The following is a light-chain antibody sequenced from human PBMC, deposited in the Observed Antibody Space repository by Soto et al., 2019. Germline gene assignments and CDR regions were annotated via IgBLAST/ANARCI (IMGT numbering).Light chain of an antibody. Sequence: DIQMTQSPATLSASVGDRVTITCRASQSISRWLTWYQQKPGKAPKLLIYKASYLQSWVPSTFSGSGSGTEFTLTISSLQPDDFATYYCQQYKSYSSWTFGQGTKVDIK. CDR2: KAS. CDR1: QSISRW. CDR3: QQYKSYSSWT. J-gene: IGKJ1*01. V-gene: IGKV1-5*03.